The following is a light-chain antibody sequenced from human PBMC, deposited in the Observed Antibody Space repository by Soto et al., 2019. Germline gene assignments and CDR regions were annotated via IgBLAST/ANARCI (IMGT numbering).Light chain of an antibody. CDR1: QSVSSS. J-gene: IGKJ1*01. Sequence: EIVMTQSPATLSVSPGERVTLSCRASQSVSSSLAWYQQKPGQAPRLLIHGASTRAIGIPARFSGSGSETEFTLTISSLQSEDFAVYYCQQYNIWWTFGQGTKVEIK. CDR3: QQYNIWWT. V-gene: IGKV3-15*01. CDR2: GAS.